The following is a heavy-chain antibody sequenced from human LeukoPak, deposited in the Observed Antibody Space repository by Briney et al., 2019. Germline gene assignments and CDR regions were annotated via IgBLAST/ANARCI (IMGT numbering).Heavy chain of an antibody. CDR1: GFTFSSYA. CDR3: AKSNPSGIQLWPRTFDY. D-gene: IGHD5-18*01. Sequence: PGGSLRLSCAASGFTFSSYAMSWVRQASGKGLEWVSAISGGGSSSYYADSVKGRFTLSRDNSKNTLYLQMNSLRAEDTAVYYCAKSNPSGIQLWPRTFDYWGQGTLVTVSS. J-gene: IGHJ4*02. CDR2: ISGGGSSS. V-gene: IGHV3-23*01.